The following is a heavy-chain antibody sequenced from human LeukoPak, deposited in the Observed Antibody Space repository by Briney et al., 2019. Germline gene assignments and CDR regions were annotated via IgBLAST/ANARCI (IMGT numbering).Heavy chain of an antibody. Sequence: GGSLRLSCAASGFTVSTAWMSWVRQAPGKGLEWVAVIWYDGSNEHYADSVKGRFTISRDNSKNTLYLQMESLRAEDTAVYYCAKDGGSGNYYNPDYWGQGTLVTVSS. CDR2: IWYDGSNE. CDR3: AKDGGSGNYYNPDY. J-gene: IGHJ4*02. CDR1: GFTVSTAW. D-gene: IGHD3-10*01. V-gene: IGHV3-33*06.